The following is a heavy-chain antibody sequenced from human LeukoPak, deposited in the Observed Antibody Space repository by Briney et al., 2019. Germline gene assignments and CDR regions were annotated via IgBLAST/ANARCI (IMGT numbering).Heavy chain of an antibody. CDR3: AREYSSNWDFDY. D-gene: IGHD6-13*01. Sequence: SQTLSLTCAISGDSVSSNSAVWNWIRQSPSRGLEWLGRTYYRSKWYDDYAVSVKSRITFNPDTSKNQFSLRLNSVTAEDTAVYYCAREYSSNWDFDYWGQGTLVTVSS. CDR1: GDSVSSNSAV. J-gene: IGHJ4*02. V-gene: IGHV6-1*01. CDR2: TYYRSKWYD.